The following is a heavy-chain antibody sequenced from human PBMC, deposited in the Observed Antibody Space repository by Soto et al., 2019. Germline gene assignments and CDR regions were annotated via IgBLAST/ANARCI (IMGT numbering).Heavy chain of an antibody. V-gene: IGHV2-70*11. CDR2: IDWDDDK. CDR1: GFSLSTSGMC. D-gene: IGHD2-15*01. J-gene: IGHJ5*02. Sequence: SGPMLMNATQTLTLTCIFSGFSLSTSGMCVSWIRQPPGKALEWLARIDWDDDKYYSTSLKTRLTISKDTSKNQVVLTMTNMDPVDTATYYCARVKYCSGGSCYSTENWFDPWGQGTLVTVSS. CDR3: ARVKYCSGGSCYSTENWFDP.